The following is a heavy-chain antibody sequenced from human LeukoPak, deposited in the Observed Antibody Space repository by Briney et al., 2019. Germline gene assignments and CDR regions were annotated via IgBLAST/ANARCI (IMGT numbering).Heavy chain of an antibody. D-gene: IGHD5-18*01. J-gene: IGHJ5*02. Sequence: PGGSLRLSCAASGFTFSSYGMHWVRQAPGKGLEWVAFIRYDGSNKYYADSVKGRFTISRDNSKNTLYLQMNSLRAEDTAVYYCAKDGVRPQKYSYGPNGFDPWGQGTLVTVSS. V-gene: IGHV3-30*02. CDR1: GFTFSSYG. CDR2: IRYDGSNK. CDR3: AKDGVRPQKYSYGPNGFDP.